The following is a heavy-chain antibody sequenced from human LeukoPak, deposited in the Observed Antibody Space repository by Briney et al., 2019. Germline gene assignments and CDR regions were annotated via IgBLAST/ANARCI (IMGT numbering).Heavy chain of an antibody. J-gene: IGHJ4*02. CDR2: APHDGTSP. CDR3: AKDLFRGYSGYDSKVFDY. CDR1: GFTFNSHH. V-gene: IGHV3-30*18. Sequence: GGSLRLSCAVSGFTFNSHHMHWVRQAPNKGLDWVAVAPHDGTSPSHAASVNGRFTISRDNSKDTVFLQMDSLRAEDTAVYYCAKDLFRGYSGYDSKVFDYWGQGTLVTVSS. D-gene: IGHD5-12*01.